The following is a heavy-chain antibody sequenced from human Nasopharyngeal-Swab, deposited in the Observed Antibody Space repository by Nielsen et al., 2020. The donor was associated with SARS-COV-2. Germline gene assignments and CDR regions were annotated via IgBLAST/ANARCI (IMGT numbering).Heavy chain of an antibody. CDR1: GGTFRSYA. V-gene: IGHV1-69*04. CDR2: IIPILGIA. D-gene: IGHD5-18*01. J-gene: IGHJ2*01. Sequence: SVKVSCKASGGTFRSYAISWVRQAPGQGLEWMGRIIPILGIANYAQKFQGRVTITADKSTSTAYMELSSLRSEDTAVYYCARGDSYGASWYFDLWGRGTLVTVSS. CDR3: ARGDSYGASWYFDL.